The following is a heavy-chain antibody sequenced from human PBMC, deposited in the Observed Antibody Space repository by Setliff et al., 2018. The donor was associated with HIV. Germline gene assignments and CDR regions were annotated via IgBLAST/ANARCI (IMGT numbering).Heavy chain of an antibody. J-gene: IGHJ3*01. D-gene: IGHD2-2*01. CDR3: ARTRDCSSSGCFYHAFDV. Sequence: SETLSLTCNISGASMNSYYWSWVRQSAGQELEWIGRIYVNGKANYNPSLKSRVTISVDTSKNQFSLQLSSVTAADMAVYYCARTRDCSSSGCFYHAFDVWGQGTMVTVSS. V-gene: IGHV4-4*07. CDR2: IYVNGKA. CDR1: GASMNSYY.